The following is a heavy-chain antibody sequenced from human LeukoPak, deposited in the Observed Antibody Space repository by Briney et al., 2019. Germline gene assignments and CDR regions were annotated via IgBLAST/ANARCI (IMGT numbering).Heavy chain of an antibody. CDR3: AKDSTMIVVAYFDY. J-gene: IGHJ4*02. CDR1: GFTFSSYA. Sequence: PVGSLRLSCAASGFTFSSYAMSWVRQAPGKGLEWVSAISGSGGSTYYADTVKGRFTISRDNSKNTLYLQMNSLRAEDTAVYYCAKDSTMIVVAYFDYWGQGTLVTVSS. D-gene: IGHD3-22*01. V-gene: IGHV3-23*01. CDR2: ISGSGGST.